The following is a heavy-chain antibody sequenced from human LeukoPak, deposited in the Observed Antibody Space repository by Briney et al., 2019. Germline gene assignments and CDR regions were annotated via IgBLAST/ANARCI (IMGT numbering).Heavy chain of an antibody. Sequence: WETLSLTCTVSGGSISSSSYDWGWIRQPPGKGLEWIGSIYYSGSTYYNPSLKSLVTISVDTSKNQFSLKLSSVTAADTAVYYCARGPGSRGLIDSSGYYVDYWGQGTLVTVSS. CDR2: IYYSGST. CDR3: ARGPGSRGLIDSSGYYVDY. V-gene: IGHV4-39*07. J-gene: IGHJ4*02. CDR1: GGSISSSSYD. D-gene: IGHD3-22*01.